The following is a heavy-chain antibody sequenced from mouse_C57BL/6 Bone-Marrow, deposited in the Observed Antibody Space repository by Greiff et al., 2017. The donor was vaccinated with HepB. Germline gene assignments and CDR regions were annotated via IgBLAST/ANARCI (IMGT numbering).Heavy chain of an antibody. J-gene: IGHJ4*01. CDR3: ARQYYGSSLYAMDY. CDR2: ISGGGGNT. Sequence: DVKLVESGGGLVKPGGSLKLSCAASGFTFSSYTMSWVRQTPEKRLEWVATISGGGGNTYYPDSVKGRFTISRDNAKNTLYLKMSSLRSEDTALYYCARQYYGSSLYAMDYWGQGTSVTVSS. V-gene: IGHV5-9*01. CDR1: GFTFSSYT. D-gene: IGHD1-1*01.